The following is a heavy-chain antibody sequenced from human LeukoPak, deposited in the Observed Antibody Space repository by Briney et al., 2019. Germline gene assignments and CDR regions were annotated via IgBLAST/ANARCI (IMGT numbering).Heavy chain of an antibody. V-gene: IGHV4-39*07. CDR2: IYYSGST. J-gene: IGHJ4*02. CDR1: GGSISSSSYY. D-gene: IGHD1-26*01. Sequence: PSETLSLTCTVSGGSISSSSYYWGWIRQPPGKGLEWIGSIYYSGSTYYNPSLKSRVTISVDTSKNQFSLKLSSVTAADTAVYYCASVGAGAFDYWGQGTLVTVSS. CDR3: ASVGAGAFDY.